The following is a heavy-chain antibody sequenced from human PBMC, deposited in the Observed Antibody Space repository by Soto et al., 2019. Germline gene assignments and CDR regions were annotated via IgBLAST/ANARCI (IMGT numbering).Heavy chain of an antibody. CDR3: ASTRMIVAPFDY. D-gene: IGHD3-22*01. Sequence: QVQLQESGPGLVKPSETLSLTCTVSGGSISSYYWSWIRQPPGKGLEWIGYIYYSGITNYNPSLKSRVTISVDTSKNQFSLKLSSVTAADTAVYYCASTRMIVAPFDYWGQGTLVTVSS. V-gene: IGHV4-59*08. J-gene: IGHJ4*02. CDR1: GGSISSYY. CDR2: IYYSGIT.